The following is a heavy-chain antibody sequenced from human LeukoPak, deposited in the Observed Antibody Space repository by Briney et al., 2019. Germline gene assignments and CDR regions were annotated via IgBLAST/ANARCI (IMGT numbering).Heavy chain of an antibody. D-gene: IGHD6-13*01. CDR3: ASPGRYGYSSSPYYFDY. Sequence: SETLSLTCTVSGGSISSGSYYWSWIRQPAGKGLEWIGRIYTSGSTNYNPSLKSRVTISVDTSKNQFSLKLSSVTAADTAVYYCASPGRYGYSSSPYYFDYWGQGTLVTVSS. CDR1: GGSISSGSYY. J-gene: IGHJ4*02. V-gene: IGHV4-61*02. CDR2: IYTSGST.